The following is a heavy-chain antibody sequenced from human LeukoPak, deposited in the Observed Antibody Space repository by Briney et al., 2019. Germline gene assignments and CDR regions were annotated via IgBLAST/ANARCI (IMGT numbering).Heavy chain of an antibody. CDR2: ISSNGGNT. CDR1: GFIFSDYA. J-gene: IGHJ4*02. CDR3: VKTSGYSSGFLDY. D-gene: IGHD6-19*01. V-gene: IGHV3-64D*06. Sequence: GGSLRLSCAASGFIFSDYAMSWVRQAPGKGLEYVSAISSNGGNTYYADSVKGRFTISRDNSKNTLYLQMSSLRAEDTAVYFCVKTSGYSSGFLDYWGQGTLVTVSS.